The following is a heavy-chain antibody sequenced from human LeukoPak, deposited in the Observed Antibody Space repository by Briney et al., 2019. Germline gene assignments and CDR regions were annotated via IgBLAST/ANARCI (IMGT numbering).Heavy chain of an antibody. J-gene: IGHJ3*02. CDR3: ARRLTKTNDAFDI. CDR2: IYYSGST. D-gene: IGHD2-8*01. V-gene: IGHV4-39*01. Sequence: PSETLSLTCSVSGGSISGSSYYWGWIRQPPGKGLEWIGSIYYSGSTYYNPSLKSRVTISVDTSKNQFSLKLSSVTAADTAVYYCARRLTKTNDAFDIWGQGTMVTVSS. CDR1: GGSISGSSYY.